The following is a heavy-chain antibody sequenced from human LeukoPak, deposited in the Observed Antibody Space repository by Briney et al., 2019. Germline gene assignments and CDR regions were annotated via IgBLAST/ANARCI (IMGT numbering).Heavy chain of an antibody. J-gene: IGHJ3*02. V-gene: IGHV3-23*01. CDR3: AKEMYYYDSSGYQGHAFDI. Sequence: GGSLRLSCAASGFTFSTFAMSWVRQAPGKGLEWVSAVSGSGGNTYYADSVKGRFTISRDNPKNTLYLQMNSLRAEDTAVYYCAKEMYYYDSSGYQGHAFDIWGQGTMVTVSS. D-gene: IGHD3-22*01. CDR2: VSGSGGNT. CDR1: GFTFSTFA.